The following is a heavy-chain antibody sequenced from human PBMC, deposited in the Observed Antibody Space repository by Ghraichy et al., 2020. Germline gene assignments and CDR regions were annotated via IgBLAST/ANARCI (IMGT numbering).Heavy chain of an antibody. CDR2: IYYSVST. CDR3: ARYYQDNYFDY. J-gene: IGHJ4*02. D-gene: IGHD1-26*01. V-gene: IGHV4-39*01. CDR1: GGSISSSSYY. Sequence: SETLSLTCTVSGGSISSSSYYWGWIRQPPGKGLEWIGSIYYSVSTYYNPSLKSQVTISVATSKNQFSLKLSSVTAADTAVYYCARYYQDNYFDYWGQGTLVTVSS.